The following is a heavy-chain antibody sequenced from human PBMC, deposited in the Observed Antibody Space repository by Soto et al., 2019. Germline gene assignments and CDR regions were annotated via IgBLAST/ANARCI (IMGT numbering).Heavy chain of an antibody. CDR3: ARQISTSTWYNWFDP. CDR2: IHYSRNT. CDR1: GDSIANSNYY. J-gene: IGHJ5*02. V-gene: IGHV4-39*01. Sequence: PSLTCTVSGDSIANSNYYWGWIRQPPGKGLEWIGSIHYSRNTYYNPSLRGRGSLSVDTSKNQFSLKLTSVTAADTAVYFCARQISTSTWYNWFDPWGQGSLGTVSS. D-gene: IGHD2-2*01.